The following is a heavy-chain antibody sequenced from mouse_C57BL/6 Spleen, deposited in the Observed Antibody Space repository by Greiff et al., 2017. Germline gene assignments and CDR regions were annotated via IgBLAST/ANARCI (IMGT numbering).Heavy chain of an antibody. J-gene: IGHJ3*01. D-gene: IGHD1-1*01. Sequence: QVQLQQPGAELVKPGASVKLSCKASGYTFTSYWMHWVKQRPGQGLEWIGMIHTNSGSTNYNEKFKIKATLTVYKASSTAYMQLSSLTSEDSAVYYCASNYGSSFFAYWGQGTLVTVSA. CDR1: GYTFTSYW. CDR2: IHTNSGST. CDR3: ASNYGSSFFAY. V-gene: IGHV1-64*01.